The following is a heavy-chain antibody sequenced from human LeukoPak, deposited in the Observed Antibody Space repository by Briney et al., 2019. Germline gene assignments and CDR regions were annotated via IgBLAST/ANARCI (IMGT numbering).Heavy chain of an antibody. D-gene: IGHD1-26*01. Sequence: SVKVSCKASGYTFTSYGISWVRQAPGQGLEWMGGIIPIFGTANYAQKFQGRVTITADESTSTAYMELSSLRSEDTAVYYCARDSGAHSSLNYGMDVWGQGTTVTVSS. V-gene: IGHV1-69*13. J-gene: IGHJ6*02. CDR1: GYTFTSYG. CDR3: ARDSGAHSSLNYGMDV. CDR2: IIPIFGTA.